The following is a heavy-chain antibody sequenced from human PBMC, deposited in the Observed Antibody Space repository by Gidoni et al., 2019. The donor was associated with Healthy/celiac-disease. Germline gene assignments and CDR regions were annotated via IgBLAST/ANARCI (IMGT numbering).Heavy chain of an antibody. V-gene: IGHV4-38-2*02. CDR2: IYHSGIT. CDR1: GYSIRSGYY. CDR3: ARDGEIFGVVVPAAMSVWFDP. Sequence: QVQLQESGPGLVKPSETLSLTCAVSGYSIRSGYYWGWIRQPPGKGLEWIGSIYHSGITYYTPSLKIRVTISVDTSKNQFSLKLSSVTAADTAVYYCARDGEIFGVVVPAAMSVWFDPWGQGTLVTVSS. J-gene: IGHJ5*02. D-gene: IGHD2-2*01.